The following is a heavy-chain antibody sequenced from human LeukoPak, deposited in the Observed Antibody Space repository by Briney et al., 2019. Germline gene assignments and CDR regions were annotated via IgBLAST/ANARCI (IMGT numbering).Heavy chain of an antibody. D-gene: IGHD6-13*01. Sequence: ASVKVSCKASGYTFTSYDINWVRQATGQGLEWMGWMNPNSGNPGYAQKFQGRVTMTRNTSISTAYLELRSLRSDDTAVYYCARDRSSSSWVDYWGQGTLVTVSS. J-gene: IGHJ4*02. CDR2: MNPNSGNP. CDR1: GYTFTSYD. V-gene: IGHV1-8*01. CDR3: ARDRSSSSWVDY.